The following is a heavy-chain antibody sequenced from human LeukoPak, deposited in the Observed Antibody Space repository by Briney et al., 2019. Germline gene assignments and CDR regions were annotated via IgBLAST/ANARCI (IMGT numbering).Heavy chain of an antibody. CDR2: VSGSGGTT. Sequence: GGSLRLSCAASGFTFRDYGMNWVRQAPGRGLEWVSGVSGSGGTTYYADSVKGRFTISRDNSKNTLYLQMNSLRAEDTAVYYCARRSGIAVAGAFDYWGQGTLVTVSS. J-gene: IGHJ4*02. D-gene: IGHD6-19*01. V-gene: IGHV3-23*01. CDR3: ARRSGIAVAGAFDY. CDR1: GFTFRDYG.